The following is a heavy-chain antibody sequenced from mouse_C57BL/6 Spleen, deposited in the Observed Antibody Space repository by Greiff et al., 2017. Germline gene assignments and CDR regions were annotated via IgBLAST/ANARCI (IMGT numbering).Heavy chain of an antibody. D-gene: IGHD1-1*01. CDR2: ISDGGSYT. CDR3: ARGTTVVATDFDY. CDR1: GFTFSSYA. Sequence: EVKLVESGGGLVKPGGSLKISCAASGFTFSSYAMSWVRQTPEKRLEWVATISDGGSYTYYPDNVKGRFTISRDNAKNNLYLQMSHLKSEDTAMYYCARGTTVVATDFDYWGQGTTLTVSS. V-gene: IGHV5-4*03. J-gene: IGHJ2*01.